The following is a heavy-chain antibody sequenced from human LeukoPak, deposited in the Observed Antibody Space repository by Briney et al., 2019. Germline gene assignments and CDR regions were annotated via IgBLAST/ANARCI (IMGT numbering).Heavy chain of an antibody. J-gene: IGHJ4*02. CDR2: IWYDGSNK. V-gene: IGHV3-33*06. Sequence: GGSLRLSCAASGFTFSSYGMNWVRQAPGKGLDWVAVIWYDGSNKYYADSVKGRFTISRDNAKNTLYLQMNSLRAEDTAVYFCAKRGVVIRVILVGFHKQADYFDSWGQGALVTVSS. CDR3: AKRGVVIRVILVGFHKQADYFDS. D-gene: IGHD3-10*01. CDR1: GFTFSSYG.